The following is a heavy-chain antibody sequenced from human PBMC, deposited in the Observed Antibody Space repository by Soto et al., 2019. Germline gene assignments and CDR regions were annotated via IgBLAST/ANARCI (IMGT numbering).Heavy chain of an antibody. D-gene: IGHD6-13*01. CDR3: AREEIAAAGPYYYYGMDV. V-gene: IGHV1-69*13. CDR1: GGTFSSYA. J-gene: IGHJ6*02. Sequence: ASVKVSCKASGGTFSSYAISWVRQAPGQGLEWMGGIIPIFGTANYAQKFQGRVTITADESTSTAYMELSSLRSEDTAVYYCAREEIAAAGPYYYYGMDVWGQGTTVTVSS. CDR2: IIPIFGTA.